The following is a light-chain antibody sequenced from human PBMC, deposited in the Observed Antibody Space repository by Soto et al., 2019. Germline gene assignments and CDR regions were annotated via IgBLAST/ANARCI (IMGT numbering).Light chain of an antibody. CDR2: DNS. V-gene: IGLV1-51*01. J-gene: IGLJ3*02. CDR3: GTWDTGLSAGV. Sequence: QSVLTQPPSVSAAPGQKVTISCSGSSSNIGNTDIDVSWYQQLPGTAPKLLIYDNSKRPSGIPDRFSGSKSGSSATLGITGLQTGDEAVYYCGTWDTGLSAGVFGGGTKLTVL. CDR1: SSNIGNTD.